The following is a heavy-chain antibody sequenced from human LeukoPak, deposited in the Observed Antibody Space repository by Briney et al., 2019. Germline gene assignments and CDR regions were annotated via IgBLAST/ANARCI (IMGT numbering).Heavy chain of an antibody. CDR2: IYHSGST. CDR1: GYSIGSGYY. Sequence: SETLSLTCAVSGYSIGSGYYWGWIRQPPGKGLEWIGSIYHSGSTYYNPSLKSRVTISVDTSKNQFSLKLSSVTAADTAVYHCARHGGYSSGWLGYYFDYWGQGTLVTVSS. CDR3: ARHGGYSSGWLGYYFDY. J-gene: IGHJ4*02. V-gene: IGHV4-38-2*01. D-gene: IGHD6-19*01.